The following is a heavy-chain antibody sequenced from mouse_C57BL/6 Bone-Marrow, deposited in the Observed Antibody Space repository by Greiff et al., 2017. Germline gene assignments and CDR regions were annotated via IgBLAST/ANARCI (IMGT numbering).Heavy chain of an antibody. D-gene: IGHD2-3*01. Sequence: EVNVVESGGGLVKPGGSLKLSCAASGFTFSDYGMHWVRQAPEKGLEWVAYISSGSSTIYYADTVKGRFTISRDNAKNTLFLQMTSLRSEDTAMYYCARDGYYFYWYFDVWGTGTTVTVSS. CDR3: ARDGYYFYWYFDV. CDR1: GFTFSDYG. V-gene: IGHV5-17*01. CDR2: ISSGSSTI. J-gene: IGHJ1*03.